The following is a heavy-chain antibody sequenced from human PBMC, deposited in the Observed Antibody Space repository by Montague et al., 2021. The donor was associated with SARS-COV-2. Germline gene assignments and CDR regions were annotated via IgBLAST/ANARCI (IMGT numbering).Heavy chain of an antibody. J-gene: IGHJ4*02. Sequence: SETLSLTCAVYRGSLHIFSWGWIRQPPEKGLEWIGEIDHRGNTNYNPSLKSRVTISVDTSKNQFSLNLTSVTAADTAIYYCARGTRVVGITPGFRYWGQGTRVAVSS. CDR2: IDHRGNT. D-gene: IGHD2-21*01. V-gene: IGHV4-34*01. CDR1: RGSLHIFS. CDR3: ARGTRVVGITPGFRY.